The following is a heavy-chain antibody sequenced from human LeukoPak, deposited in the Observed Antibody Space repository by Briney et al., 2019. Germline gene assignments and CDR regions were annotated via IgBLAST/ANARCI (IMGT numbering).Heavy chain of an antibody. D-gene: IGHD3-22*01. CDR1: GDSVSSDSAA. CDR3: AREWWGGGIYYYDSSGFFAFDI. V-gene: IGHV6-1*01. CDR2: TYYRSKWYT. Sequence: SQTLSLTCAISGDSVSSDSAAWNWIRQSPSRGLEWLGRTYYRSKWYTDYAVSVKSRMTINPDTSKNQFSLHLNSVTPEDTAVYYCAREWWGGGIYYYDSSGFFAFDIWGQGTMVTVSS. J-gene: IGHJ3*02.